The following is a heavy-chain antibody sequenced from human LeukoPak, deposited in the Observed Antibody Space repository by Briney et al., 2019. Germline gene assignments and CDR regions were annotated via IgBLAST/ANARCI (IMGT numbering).Heavy chain of an antibody. CDR3: AKEAVYSSGWYAKGPFDY. V-gene: IGHV3-7*03. J-gene: IGHJ4*02. CDR1: GFTFSSYW. D-gene: IGHD6-19*01. CDR2: IKQDGSEK. Sequence: AGGSLRLSCAASGFTFSSYWMSWVRQAPGKGLEWVANIKQDGSEKYYVDSVKGRFTISRDNAKNSLYLQMNSLRAEDTAVYYCAKEAVYSSGWYAKGPFDYWGQGTLVTVSS.